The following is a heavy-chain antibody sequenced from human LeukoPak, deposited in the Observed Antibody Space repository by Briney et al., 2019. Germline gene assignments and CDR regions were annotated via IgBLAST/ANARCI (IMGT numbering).Heavy chain of an antibody. Sequence: EWGSSISSSSSYIYYADSVKGRFTISRDNAKNSLYLQMNSLRAEDTAVYYCARDRNWGCDFDYWGQGTLVTVSS. J-gene: IGHJ4*02. V-gene: IGHV3-21*01. CDR2: ISSSSSYI. CDR3: ARDRNWGCDFDY. D-gene: IGHD7-27*01.